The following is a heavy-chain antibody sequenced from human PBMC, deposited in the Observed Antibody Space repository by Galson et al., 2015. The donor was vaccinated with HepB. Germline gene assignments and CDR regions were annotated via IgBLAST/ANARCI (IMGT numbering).Heavy chain of an antibody. Sequence: QSGAEVKKPGESLKISCKGSGYSFTSYWIGWGRQIPGKGLEWMGIIYPGDSDTRYSPSFQGQITISADKSISTASLQWSSLKASDPAMYYCARPVSSGWYGFDYWGQGALVTVSS. J-gene: IGHJ4*02. CDR2: IYPGDSDT. CDR1: GYSFTSYW. V-gene: IGHV5-51*03. CDR3: ARPVSSGWYGFDY. D-gene: IGHD6-19*01.